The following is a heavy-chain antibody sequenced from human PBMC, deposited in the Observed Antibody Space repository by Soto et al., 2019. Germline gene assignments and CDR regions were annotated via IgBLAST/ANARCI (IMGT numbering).Heavy chain of an antibody. CDR1: GFTFSSYS. CDR3: ARETGYYDSSGYGFDP. J-gene: IGHJ5*02. CDR2: ISSSSSYI. Sequence: RLSCAASGFTFSSYSMNWVRQAPGKGLEWVSSISSSSSYIYYADSVKGRFTISRDNAKNSLYLQMNSLRAEDTAVYYCARETGYYDSSGYGFDPWGQGTLVTVSS. V-gene: IGHV3-21*01. D-gene: IGHD3-22*01.